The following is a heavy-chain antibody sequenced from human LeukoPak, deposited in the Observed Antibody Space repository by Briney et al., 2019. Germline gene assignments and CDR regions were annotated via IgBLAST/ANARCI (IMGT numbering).Heavy chain of an antibody. CDR1: GFTFSSYS. J-gene: IGHJ4*02. CDR2: INSSSSYI. V-gene: IGHV3-21*01. D-gene: IGHD1-26*01. Sequence: GGSLRLSCAASGFTFSSYSMNWVRQAPGKGLEWVSSINSSSSYIYYADSVKGRFTISRDNAKNSLYLQMNSLRAEDTAVYYCARDHLVGANTGVRDYWGQGTLVSVSS. CDR3: ARDHLVGANTGVRDY.